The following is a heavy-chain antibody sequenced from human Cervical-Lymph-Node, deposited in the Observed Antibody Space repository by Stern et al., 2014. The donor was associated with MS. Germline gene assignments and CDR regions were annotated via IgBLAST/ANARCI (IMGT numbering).Heavy chain of an antibody. CDR1: GFSLSNARMG. Sequence: QVTLKESGPVLVKPTETLTLTCTVSGFSLSNARMGVSWIRQPPGKALEWLAHLFSNDEKSYSTSLKSRLTISKDTSKSQVVLTMTNMDPVDTATYYCARMLLDSIAAAGPNWFDPWGQGTLVTVSS. CDR2: LFSNDEK. CDR3: ARMLLDSIAAAGPNWFDP. J-gene: IGHJ5*02. D-gene: IGHD6-13*01. V-gene: IGHV2-26*01.